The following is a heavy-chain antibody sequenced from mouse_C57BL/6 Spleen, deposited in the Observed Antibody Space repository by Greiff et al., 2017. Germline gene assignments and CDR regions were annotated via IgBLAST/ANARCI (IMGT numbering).Heavy chain of an antibody. V-gene: IGHV1-82*01. CDR1: GYAFSSSW. Sequence: QVQLQQSGPELVKPGASVKISCKASGYAFSSSWMNWVKQRPGKGLEWIGRIYPGDGDTTYNGKFKGKATLTADKSSSTAYMQHSSLTSEDSAVYFCAREADYWGQGTTLTVSS. CDR3: AREADY. J-gene: IGHJ2*01. CDR2: IYPGDGDT.